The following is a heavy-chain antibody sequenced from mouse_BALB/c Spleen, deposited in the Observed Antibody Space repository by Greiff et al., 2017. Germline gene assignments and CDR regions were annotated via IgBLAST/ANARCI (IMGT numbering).Heavy chain of an antibody. Sequence: EVQLQQSGAELVKPGASVKLSCTASGFNIKDTYMHWVKQRPEQGLEWIGRIDPANGNTKYDPKFQGKATITADTSSNTAYLQLSSPTSEDTAVYYCARSGGKRTYYFDYWGQGTTLTVSS. J-gene: IGHJ2*01. CDR2: IDPANGNT. D-gene: IGHD2-1*01. CDR3: ARSGGKRTYYFDY. CDR1: GFNIKDTY. V-gene: IGHV14-3*02.